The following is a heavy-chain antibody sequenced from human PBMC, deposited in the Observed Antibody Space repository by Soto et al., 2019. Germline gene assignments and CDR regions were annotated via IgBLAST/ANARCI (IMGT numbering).Heavy chain of an antibody. Sequence: PGGSLRLSCAASGFTFSNYNMNWVRQAPGKGLEWVSSISSSSSYIYYADSVKGRFTISRDNAKNSLYLQMNSLRAEDTAVYYCARGSAEAGKAAIEHWGQGTLVTVSS. CDR3: ARGSAEAGKAAIEH. V-gene: IGHV3-21*01. CDR1: GFTFSNYN. J-gene: IGHJ4*02. D-gene: IGHD6-19*01. CDR2: ISSSSSYI.